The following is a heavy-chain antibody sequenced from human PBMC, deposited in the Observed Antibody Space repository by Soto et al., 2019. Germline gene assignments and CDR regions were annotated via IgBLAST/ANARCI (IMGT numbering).Heavy chain of an antibody. CDR2: VSHSGIT. Sequence: SETLSLTCTVSGDSISSSYSWSWIRQPPGRGLEWIGYVSHSGITRYNPSLQSRVSMSVDTSRNQFSLKLNSVTAADTAVYFCAREYCANDVCFQPGYWGQGALVTVSA. J-gene: IGHJ4*02. CDR3: AREYCANDVCFQPGY. CDR1: GDSISSSYS. V-gene: IGHV4-59*12. D-gene: IGHD2-8*01.